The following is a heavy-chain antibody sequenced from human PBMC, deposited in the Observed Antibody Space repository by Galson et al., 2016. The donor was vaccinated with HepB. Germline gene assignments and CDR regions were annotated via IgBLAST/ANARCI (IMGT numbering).Heavy chain of an antibody. J-gene: IGHJ3*02. V-gene: IGHV1-2*02. CDR3: ARGANYGDYHAGAFDI. CDR2: INPNSGVT. D-gene: IGHD4-17*01. CDR1: GYTFTGYY. Sequence: SVKVSCKASGYTFTGYYMHWVRQAPGQGLEWMGWINPNSGVTNSAQKFQGRVTMTRDTSIRTVYLDLNRLKSDDTAVYYCARGANYGDYHAGAFDIWGQGTMVTVSS.